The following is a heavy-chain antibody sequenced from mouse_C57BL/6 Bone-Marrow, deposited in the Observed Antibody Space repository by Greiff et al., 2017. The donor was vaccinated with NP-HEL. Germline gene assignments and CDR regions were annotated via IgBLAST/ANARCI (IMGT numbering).Heavy chain of an antibody. CDR2: INPYNGGT. CDR3: SRGVSYWYFYF. V-gene: IGHV1-19*01. J-gene: IGHJ1*03. Sequence: EVQLQQSGPVLVKPGASVKLSCKASGYTFTDYYMNWVKQSHGKSLEWIGVINPYNGGTSYNQKFKGKATLTVDKSSSTAYMELNSLTSEDSAVYYCSRGVSYWYFYFWGTGTAVTVSS. CDR1: GYTFTDYY. D-gene: IGHD2-2*01.